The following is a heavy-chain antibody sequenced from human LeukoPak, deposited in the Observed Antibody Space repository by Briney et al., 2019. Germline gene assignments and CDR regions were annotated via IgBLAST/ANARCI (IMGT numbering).Heavy chain of an antibody. CDR1: GFTFSSYA. Sequence: GSLRLSCAASGFTFSSYAMSWVRQAPGKGLEWVANIKQDGSEKYYVDSVKGRFTISRDNAKNSLYLRMNSLRAEDTAVYYCARDSSIIFTMIVAPEYYMDVWGKGTTVTVSS. CDR2: IKQDGSEK. J-gene: IGHJ6*03. V-gene: IGHV3-7*01. CDR3: ARDSSIIFTMIVAPEYYMDV. D-gene: IGHD3-22*01.